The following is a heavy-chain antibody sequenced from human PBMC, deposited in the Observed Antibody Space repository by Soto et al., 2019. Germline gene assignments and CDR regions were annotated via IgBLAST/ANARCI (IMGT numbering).Heavy chain of an antibody. D-gene: IGHD4-17*01. V-gene: IGHV3-7*03. CDR1: GFTFSRYW. J-gene: IGHJ4*02. CDR3: ARIVTGRDYGDSIDC. Sequence: LRLSCAASGFTFSRYWLTWVRQAPGKGLQWVANIKEDGSEIYYVGSVKGRFTTSRDNAKNSLYLQMNSLRAEDTAVYYCARIVTGRDYGDSIDCWGRGTLVTVSS. CDR2: IKEDGSEI.